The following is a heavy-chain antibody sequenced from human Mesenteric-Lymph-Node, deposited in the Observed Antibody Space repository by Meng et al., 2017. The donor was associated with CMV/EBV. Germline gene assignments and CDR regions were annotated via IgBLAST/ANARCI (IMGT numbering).Heavy chain of an antibody. D-gene: IGHD4/OR15-4a*01. CDR1: GFSFSSYG. CDR2: LSAGGGST. CDR3: AKWKTATRDYLDY. V-gene: IGHV3-23*01. Sequence: GESLKISCVVSGFSFSSYGMSWVRQTPGRGLEWVALLSAGGGSTNYADSVRGRFTISRDNSKNTLYLQMSSLRDDDTGLYYCAKWKTATRDYLDYWGQGTLVTV. J-gene: IGHJ4*02.